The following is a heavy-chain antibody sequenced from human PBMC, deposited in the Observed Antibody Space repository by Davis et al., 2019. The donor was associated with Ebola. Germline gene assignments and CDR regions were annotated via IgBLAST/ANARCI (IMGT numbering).Heavy chain of an antibody. Sequence: SETLSLTCTVSGGSISSYYWSWIRQPPGKGLEWIGYIYYSGSTNYNPSLKSRVTISVDTFKNQFSLKLSSVTAADTAMYYCARRGTSSWYAGWFDPWGQGTLVTVSS. CDR2: IYYSGST. V-gene: IGHV4-59*08. J-gene: IGHJ5*02. D-gene: IGHD6-13*01. CDR3: ARRGTSSWYAGWFDP. CDR1: GGSISSYY.